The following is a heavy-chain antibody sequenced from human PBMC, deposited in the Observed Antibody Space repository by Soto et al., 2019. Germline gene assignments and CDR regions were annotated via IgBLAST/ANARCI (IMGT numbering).Heavy chain of an antibody. J-gene: IGHJ6*02. CDR3: ARDYVDYYYGMDV. V-gene: IGHV4-59*01. Sequence: PSETLSLTCTVSGGSISSYYWSWIRQPPGKGLEWIGYIYYSGSTNYNPSLKSRVTISVDTSKNQFSLKLSSVTAADTAVYYCARDYVDYYYGMDVWGQGTTVTVSS. CDR2: IYYSGST. D-gene: IGHD2-21*01. CDR1: GGSISSYY.